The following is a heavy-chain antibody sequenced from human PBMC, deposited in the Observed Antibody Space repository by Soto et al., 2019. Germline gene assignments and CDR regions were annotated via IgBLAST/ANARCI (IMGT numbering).Heavy chain of an antibody. V-gene: IGHV3-11*01. Sequence: AGSLRLCCAASGFTFSDYYMSWIRQAPGKGLEWVSYISSSGSTIYYADSVKGRFTISRDNAKNSLYLQMNSLRAEDTAVYYCARDLQEYCSGGSCYGLYYYYYMDVWVKGTTVTVSS. CDR1: GFTFSDYY. CDR2: ISSSGSTI. D-gene: IGHD2-15*01. J-gene: IGHJ6*03. CDR3: ARDLQEYCSGGSCYGLYYYYYMDV.